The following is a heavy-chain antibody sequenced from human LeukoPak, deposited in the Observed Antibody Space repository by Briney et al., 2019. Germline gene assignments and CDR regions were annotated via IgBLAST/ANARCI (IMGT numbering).Heavy chain of an antibody. V-gene: IGHV4-34*01. CDR3: ARAGSRHSSGYYYGGYYFDY. D-gene: IGHD3-22*01. J-gene: IGHJ4*02. CDR1: GGSFSGYY. CDR2: INHSGST. Sequence: SETLSLTCAVYGGSFSGYYWSWIRQPPGKGLEWIGEINHSGSTNYNPSLKSRVTISVDTSKNQFSLKLSSVTAADTAVYYCARAGSRHSSGYYYGGYYFDYWGQGTLVTVSS.